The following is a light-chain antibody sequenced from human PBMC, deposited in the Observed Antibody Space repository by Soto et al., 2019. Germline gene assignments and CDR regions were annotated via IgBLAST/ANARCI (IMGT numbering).Light chain of an antibody. V-gene: IGLV2-14*01. Sequence: QPALTQPASISGSPGRSITIACTGTGSDIGNYNYVFWYQQHPGKAPKLMIYGVSNRPSGVSNRFSGSKSGNAASLTISGLQAEDEADYYCSSYTSYTAPWVCAGGTKVTVL. CDR2: GVS. CDR1: GSDIGNYNY. CDR3: SSYTSYTAPWV. J-gene: IGLJ3*02.